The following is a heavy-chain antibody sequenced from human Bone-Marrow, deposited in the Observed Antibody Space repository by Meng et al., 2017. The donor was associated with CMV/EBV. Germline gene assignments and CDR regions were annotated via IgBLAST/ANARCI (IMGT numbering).Heavy chain of an antibody. V-gene: IGHV3-30-3*01. Sequence: GESLKISCAASGFTFSSYAMHWVRQAPGKGLEWVAVISYDGSNKYYADSVKGRFTIYRDNSKNTPYRKMNSLRAEDTAVYYGAREDRPKDIVVKGGAHFDYWGQGTLVTVSS. D-gene: IGHD2-2*01. CDR3: AREDRPKDIVVKGGAHFDY. CDR2: ISYDGSNK. J-gene: IGHJ4*02. CDR1: GFTFSSYA.